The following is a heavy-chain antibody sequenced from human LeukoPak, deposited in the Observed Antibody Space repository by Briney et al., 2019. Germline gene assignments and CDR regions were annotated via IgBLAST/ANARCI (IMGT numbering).Heavy chain of an antibody. V-gene: IGHV1-69*01. CDR2: IIPIFGTA. CDR1: GGTFSSYA. D-gene: IGHD2-15*01. CDR3: AKREYCSGGSCYSGWFDP. Sequence: SVKVSCKASGGTFSSYATSWVRQAPGQGLEWMGGIIPIFGTANYAQKFQGRVTITADESTSTAYMELSSLRSEDTAVYYCAKREYCSGGSCYSGWFDPWGQGTLVTVSS. J-gene: IGHJ5*02.